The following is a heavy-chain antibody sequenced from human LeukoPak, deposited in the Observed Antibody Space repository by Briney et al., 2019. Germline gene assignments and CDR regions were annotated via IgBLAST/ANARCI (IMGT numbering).Heavy chain of an antibody. CDR1: GYIFICYI. Sequence: ASMKDTCKATGYIFICYIFSWVRQAPGQGLEWMGCISSYNGNTNYAQTLQGRVTMTTDTSTSTAYMELRSLRSDDTAVYYCARGDYYGSGTYYKKTVDYWGQGTLVTVSS. CDR2: ISSYNGNT. CDR3: ARGDYYGSGTYYKKTVDY. D-gene: IGHD3-10*01. J-gene: IGHJ4*02. V-gene: IGHV1-18*01.